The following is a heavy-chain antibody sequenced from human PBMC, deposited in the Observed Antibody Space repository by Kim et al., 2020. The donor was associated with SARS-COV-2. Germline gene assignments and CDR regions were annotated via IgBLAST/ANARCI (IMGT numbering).Heavy chain of an antibody. CDR2: IIPIFGTA. D-gene: IGHD3-10*01. Sequence: SVKVSCKASGGTFSSYAISWVRQAPGQGLEWMGGIIPIFGTANYAQKFQGRVTITADESTSTAYMELSSLRSEDTAVYYCARTLWARGSYYHTGGYYYYGMDVWGQGTTVTVSS. J-gene: IGHJ6*02. CDR3: ARTLWARGSYYHTGGYYYYGMDV. CDR1: GGTFSSYA. V-gene: IGHV1-69*13.